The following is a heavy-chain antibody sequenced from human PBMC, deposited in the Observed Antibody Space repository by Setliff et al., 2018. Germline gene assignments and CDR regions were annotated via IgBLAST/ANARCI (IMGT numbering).Heavy chain of an antibody. CDR3: ARDGGTAMVKTYYYGLDV. CDR2: INPGGSEE. J-gene: IGHJ6*02. CDR1: GFTFNTFW. D-gene: IGHD5-18*01. Sequence: GGSLRLSCAASGFTFNTFWMTWVRQAPGKGLEGVANINPGGSEEYYLDSVKGRFTISRDNARNSLYLQLNSLRAEDMAVYYCARDGGTAMVKTYYYGLDVWGQGTTVTVSS. V-gene: IGHV3-7*01.